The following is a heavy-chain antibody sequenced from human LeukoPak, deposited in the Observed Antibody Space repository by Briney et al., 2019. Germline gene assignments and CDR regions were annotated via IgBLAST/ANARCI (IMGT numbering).Heavy chain of an antibody. Sequence: GGSLRLSCAASGFKFSDHYIDWVRQAPGKGLEWVAFIRYDGSNKYYADSVKGRFTISRDNSKNTLYLQMNSLRAEDTAVYYCAKDHGGTFDYYYYGMDVWGQGTTVTVSS. J-gene: IGHJ6*02. CDR2: IRYDGSNK. CDR3: AKDHGGTFDYYYYGMDV. V-gene: IGHV3-30*02. D-gene: IGHD2-15*01. CDR1: GFKFSDHY.